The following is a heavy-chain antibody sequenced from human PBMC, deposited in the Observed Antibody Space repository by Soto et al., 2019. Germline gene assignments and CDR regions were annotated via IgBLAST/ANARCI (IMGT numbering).Heavy chain of an antibody. Sequence: QVQLQESGPGLVKPSGTLSLTCSVSGGSISSNNWWSWVRQSPGKGLEWIGEIYHSGSTIYNPSLTTRVTILLDKSKNQPSRNLSSVPAADTAGYYCARDSSSWFESSCLDPWGQGTLFAVSP. CDR2: IYHSGST. CDR3: ARDSSSWFESSCLDP. J-gene: IGHJ5*02. CDR1: GGSISSNNW. D-gene: IGHD3-10*01. V-gene: IGHV4-4*02.